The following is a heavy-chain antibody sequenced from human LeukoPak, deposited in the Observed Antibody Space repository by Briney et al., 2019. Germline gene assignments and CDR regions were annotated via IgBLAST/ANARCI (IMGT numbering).Heavy chain of an antibody. CDR2: IYPGDSDT. J-gene: IGHJ6*02. CDR1: GYSFTSYW. Sequence: GESLKISCKGSGYSFTSYWIGWVRQMPGKGLEWMGIIYPGDSDTRYSPSFQGQVTISADKSISTAYLQWSSLKASDTAMYYCARLGFAYGSGSYSSFYYYYYYGMDVWGQGTMVTVSS. V-gene: IGHV5-51*01. CDR3: ARLGFAYGSGSYSSFYYYYYYGMDV. D-gene: IGHD3-10*01.